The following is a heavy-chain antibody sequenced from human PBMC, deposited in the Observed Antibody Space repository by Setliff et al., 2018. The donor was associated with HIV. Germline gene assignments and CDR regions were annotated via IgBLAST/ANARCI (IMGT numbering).Heavy chain of an antibody. CDR2: VSSDGRSQ. CDR1: GFTFSSV. Sequence: PAESLRLSCAASGFTFSSVMHWVRQAPGKGPEWGAAVSSDGRSQFYADPVKGRFTISRDNSKNALYQQMSSLRDEDTAVYFCARGLSRGQWYLDLWGRGTLVTVSS. V-gene: IGHV3-30*03. CDR3: ARGLSRGQWYLDL. D-gene: IGHD3-16*01. J-gene: IGHJ2*01.